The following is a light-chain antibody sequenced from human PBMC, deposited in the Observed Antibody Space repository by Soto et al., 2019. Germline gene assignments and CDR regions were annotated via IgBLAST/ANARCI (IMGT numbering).Light chain of an antibody. CDR3: GTWDSSLSAVV. J-gene: IGLJ2*01. V-gene: IGLV1-51*01. CDR2: ANN. Sequence: QSVLTQPPSVSAAPGKKVTISCSGSSSNIGNNYVSWYQQLPGTAPKLLIYANNKRPSGIPDRLSGSKSGTSATLGITGLQTGDEADYYCGTWDSSLSAVVFGGGTQLTVL. CDR1: SSNIGNNY.